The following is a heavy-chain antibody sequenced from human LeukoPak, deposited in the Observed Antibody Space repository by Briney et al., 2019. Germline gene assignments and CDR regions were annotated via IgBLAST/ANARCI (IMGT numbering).Heavy chain of an antibody. Sequence: GGSLRLSCAASGFPFIDYSMNWVRQAPGKGLEWISYIGIDSGNTNYADSVKGRFTISGDKAKNSLYLQMNSLRIEDTAVYYCARDYKYAFDNWGQGTLVTVSS. CDR2: IGIDSGNT. D-gene: IGHD5-24*01. CDR3: ARDYKYAFDN. V-gene: IGHV3-48*01. CDR1: GFPFIDYS. J-gene: IGHJ4*02.